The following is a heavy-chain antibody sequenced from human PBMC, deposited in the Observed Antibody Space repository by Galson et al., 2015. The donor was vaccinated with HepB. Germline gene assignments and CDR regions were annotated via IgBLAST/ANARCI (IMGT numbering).Heavy chain of an antibody. CDR2: ISYDGAYK. CDR1: GFTFSTYA. V-gene: IGHV3-30*03. Sequence: SLRLSCAVSGFTFSTYAMHWVRQAPGKGLECVALISYDGAYKYYADSVKGRFTISRDNSENTLYLHMNSLRANDTAVYYCARYPLSGPRSTYYYAMDIWGQGTTVTVSS. D-gene: IGHD5/OR15-5a*01. J-gene: IGHJ6*02. CDR3: ARYPLSGPRSTYYYAMDI.